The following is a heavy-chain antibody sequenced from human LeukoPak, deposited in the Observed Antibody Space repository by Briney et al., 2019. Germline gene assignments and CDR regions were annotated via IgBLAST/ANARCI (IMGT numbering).Heavy chain of an antibody. V-gene: IGHV4-61*05. J-gene: IGHJ4*02. CDR3: ARFGSGWWYNDY. D-gene: IGHD6-19*01. CDR1: GGSISSSSYY. Sequence: PSETLSLTCTVSGGSISSSSYYWGWIRQPPGKGLEWIGYIYYSGSTNYNPSLKSRVTISVDTSKNQFSLKLSSVTAADTAVYYCARFGSGWWYNDYWGQGTLVTVSS. CDR2: IYYSGST.